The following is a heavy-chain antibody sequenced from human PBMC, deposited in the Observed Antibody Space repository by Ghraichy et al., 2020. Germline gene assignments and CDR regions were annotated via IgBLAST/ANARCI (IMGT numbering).Heavy chain of an antibody. CDR3: AGPSGSKEGFSYYYYGPDV. CDR2: IRKDGSDK. D-gene: IGHD5-12*01. CDR1: GFTFSSYW. Sequence: GSLRLSCAASGFTFSSYWMSWVRQAPGKELEWVANIRKDGSDKYYVDSVKGRFTISRDNAKNSLYLQMNSLRAEDTAVYYCAGPSGSKEGFSYYYYGPDVWGQGTTVTVSS. V-gene: IGHV3-7*01. J-gene: IGHJ6*02.